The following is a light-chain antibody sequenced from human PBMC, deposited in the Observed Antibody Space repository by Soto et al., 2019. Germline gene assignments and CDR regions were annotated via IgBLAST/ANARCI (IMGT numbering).Light chain of an antibody. J-gene: IGKJ1*01. CDR3: QQYIDSPRT. CDR1: QTVNRNY. V-gene: IGKV3-20*01. CDR2: GVS. Sequence: EIVLTQSPGNLALSLGDGAILSCRASQTVNRNYLAWYHQKPGQPPRLLIYGVSNRATGVPDRFSGGGSGTEFTLTIVSMEPDDFGTYYCQQYIDSPRTFGQGTRVEVK.